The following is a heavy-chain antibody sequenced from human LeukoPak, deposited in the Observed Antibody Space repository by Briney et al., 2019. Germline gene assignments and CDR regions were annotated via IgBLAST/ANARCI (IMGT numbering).Heavy chain of an antibody. CDR1: GFTSSGST. CDR2: IRSKANNYAT. CDR3: ISDSSDYYYELTWDY. J-gene: IGHJ4*02. Sequence: GGCLRLSCAAAGFTSSGSTKQWGGPDAGKGQDLFHRIRSKANNYATAYAASVKGRFTISRDDSKNTANLQMNSLKTEDTAVYYCISDSSDYYYELTWDYWGQGTLVTVSS. D-gene: IGHD3-22*01. V-gene: IGHV3-73*01.